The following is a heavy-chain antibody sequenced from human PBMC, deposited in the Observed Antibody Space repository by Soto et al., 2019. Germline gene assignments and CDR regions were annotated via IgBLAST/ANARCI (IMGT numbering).Heavy chain of an antibody. CDR1: GCTFISYG. CDR3: ARDQERYSGYEYPFDY. CDR2: IWYDGSNK. V-gene: IGHV3-33*01. J-gene: IGHJ4*02. D-gene: IGHD5-12*01. Sequence: GGSLRLSCAASGCTFISYGMHWVRQAPGKGLEWVAVIWYDGSNKYYADSVKGRFTISRDNSKNTLYLQMNSLRAEDTAVYYCARDQERYSGYEYPFDYWGQGTLVTVSS.